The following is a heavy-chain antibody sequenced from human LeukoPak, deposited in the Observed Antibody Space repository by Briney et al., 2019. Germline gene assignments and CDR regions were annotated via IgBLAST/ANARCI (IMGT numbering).Heavy chain of an antibody. V-gene: IGHV1-2*02. CDR1: GSTFTGYY. Sequence: GASVKVSCKASGSTFTGYYMHWVRRAPGQGLEWMGWINPNSGGTNYAQKFQGRVTMTRDTSISTAYMELSRLRSDDTAVYYCARDRTGMKRGNWFDPWGQGTLVTVSS. CDR3: ARDRTGMKRGNWFDP. D-gene: IGHD3-10*01. CDR2: INPNSGGT. J-gene: IGHJ5*02.